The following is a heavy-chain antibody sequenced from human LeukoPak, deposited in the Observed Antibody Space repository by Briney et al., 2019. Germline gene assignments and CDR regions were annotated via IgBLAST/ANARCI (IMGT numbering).Heavy chain of an antibody. CDR2: IIPIFGTA. D-gene: IGHD1-26*01. Sequence: ASVKVSCKASGGTFSSYGISWVRQAPGQGLEWMGGIIPIFGTANYAQRFQGRVTITTDESTSTAYMELSSLRSEDTAVYYCATDHNSIVGARGGFDPWGQGTLVTVSS. V-gene: IGHV1-69*05. J-gene: IGHJ5*02. CDR1: GGTFSSYG. CDR3: ATDHNSIVGARGGFDP.